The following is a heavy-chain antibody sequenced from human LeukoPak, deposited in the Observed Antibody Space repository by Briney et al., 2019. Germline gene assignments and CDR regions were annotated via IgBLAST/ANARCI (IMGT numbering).Heavy chain of an antibody. V-gene: IGHV3-33*01. D-gene: IGHD2-15*01. CDR1: GFTFSSYG. Sequence: GGSLRLSCAASGFTFSSYGMHWVRQAPGKGLEWVAVIWSDGSKKYYADSVKGRFTISRDNSKNTLYLQMNSLRAEDTAVYYCARGGRFCSGGSCYNWFDPWGQGTLVTVSS. CDR3: ARGGRFCSGGSCYNWFDP. J-gene: IGHJ5*02. CDR2: IWSDGSKK.